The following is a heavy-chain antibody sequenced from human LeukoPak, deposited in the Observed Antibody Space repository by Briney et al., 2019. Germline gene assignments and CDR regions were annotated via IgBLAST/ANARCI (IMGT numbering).Heavy chain of an antibody. Sequence: GGSLRLSCGASGFTFSTYEMNWVRQAPGKGLEWVSYISSSGSTIYYADSVKGRFTISRDNAKNSLYLQMNSLRAEDTAVYYCAELGITMIGGVWGKGTTVTISS. D-gene: IGHD3-10*02. CDR2: ISSSGSTI. CDR1: GFTFSTYE. V-gene: IGHV3-48*03. CDR3: AELGITMIGGV. J-gene: IGHJ6*04.